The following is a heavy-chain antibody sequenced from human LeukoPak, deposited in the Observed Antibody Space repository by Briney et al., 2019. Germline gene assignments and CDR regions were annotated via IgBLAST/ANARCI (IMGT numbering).Heavy chain of an antibody. CDR1: GFTFNNYA. CDR2: ISGSGDST. V-gene: IGHV3-23*01. J-gene: IGHJ6*03. D-gene: IGHD3-3*01. Sequence: GGSLRLSCAASGFTFNNYAMTWVRQGPGKGLEWVSTISGSGDSTHYADSVKGRFTISRDNSKNTLYLQMNSLRVEDTAVYYCATIRSLEWFDYYYYYYMDVWGKGTTVTVSS. CDR3: ATIRSLEWFDYYYYYYMDV.